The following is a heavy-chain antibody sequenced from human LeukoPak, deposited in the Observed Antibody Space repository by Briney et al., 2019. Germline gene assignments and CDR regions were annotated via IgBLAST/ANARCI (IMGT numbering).Heavy chain of an antibody. Sequence: GGSLRLSCAASGFTFSNAWMSWVRQAPGKGLEWVSAISGSGGSTYYADSVKGRFTISRDNSKNTLYLQMNSLRAEDTAVYYCAKELRRSTTRPGFFDYWGQGTLVTVSS. CDR2: ISGSGGST. V-gene: IGHV3-23*01. CDR1: GFTFSNAW. D-gene: IGHD1-26*01. CDR3: AKELRRSTTRPGFFDY. J-gene: IGHJ4*02.